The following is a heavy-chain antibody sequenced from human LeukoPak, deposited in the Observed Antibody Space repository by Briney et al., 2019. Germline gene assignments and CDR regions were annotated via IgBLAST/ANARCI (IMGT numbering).Heavy chain of an antibody. J-gene: IGHJ4*02. D-gene: IGHD5-18*01. V-gene: IGHV1-2*02. CDR1: GYTFTGYY. CDR2: INPNSGST. Sequence: ASVKVSCKASGYTFTGYYMHWVRQAPGQGLEWMGWINPNSGSTNYAQKFQGRVTMTRDTSISTAYMELSRLRSDDTAVYYCARNSYGDMSLDYWGQGTLVTVSS. CDR3: ARNSYGDMSLDY.